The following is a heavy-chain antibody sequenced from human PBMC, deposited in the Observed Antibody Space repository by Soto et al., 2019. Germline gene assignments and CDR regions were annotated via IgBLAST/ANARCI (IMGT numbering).Heavy chain of an antibody. Sequence: QGHLVQSGAEEKKPGASVKVSCKASGYTFTRYGISWVRQAPGQGLEWMGWISGYNGDTNYAQNLQDRVTMTIDTSTNTAYMELRSLTSDDTAVYYCAKNGQPPYYYYGLDVWGQGTTVTVSS. J-gene: IGHJ6*02. CDR2: ISGYNGDT. V-gene: IGHV1-18*01. CDR3: AKNGQPPYYYYGLDV. CDR1: GYTFTRYG. D-gene: IGHD2-8*01.